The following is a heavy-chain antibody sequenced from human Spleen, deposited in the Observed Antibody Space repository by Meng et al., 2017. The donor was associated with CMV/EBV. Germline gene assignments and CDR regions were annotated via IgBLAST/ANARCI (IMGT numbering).Heavy chain of an antibody. J-gene: IGHJ4*02. CDR2: ISAYNGNT. CDR1: DDTFSRYA. CDR3: ARDSRDYFDSRGLDY. V-gene: IGHV1-18*01. Sequence: SDDTFSRYAISWGRQAPGQGLEWVGWISAYNGNTHYAQKVRGRVTMTTDTSTRTAYMELRGLRSDDTAVYYCARDSRDYFDSRGLDYWGQGTLVTVSS. D-gene: IGHD3-22*01.